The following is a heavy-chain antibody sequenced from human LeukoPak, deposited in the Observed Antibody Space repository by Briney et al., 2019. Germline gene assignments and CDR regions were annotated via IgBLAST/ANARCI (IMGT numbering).Heavy chain of an antibody. CDR2: IRSKSDGGTT. D-gene: IGHD6-19*01. CDR3: STYDSGWF. CDR1: GFTFDDYA. V-gene: IGHV3-15*01. Sequence: GGSLRLSCAASGFTFDDYAMHWVRQAPGKGPEWVGRIRSKSDGGTTDYAAPVKDRFTISRDDSKNTLYLQMNSLKTEDTAVYYCSTYDSGWFWGQGTLVTVSS. J-gene: IGHJ4*02.